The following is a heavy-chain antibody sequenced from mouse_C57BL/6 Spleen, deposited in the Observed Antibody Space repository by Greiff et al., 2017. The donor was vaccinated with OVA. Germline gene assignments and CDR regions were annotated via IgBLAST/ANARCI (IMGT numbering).Heavy chain of an antibody. J-gene: IGHJ1*03. D-gene: IGHD1-1*01. CDR3: ARDTTVGVFDV. CDR1: GYSITSGYY. V-gene: IGHV3-6*01. CDR2: ISYDGSN. Sequence: VQLKESGPGLVKPSQSLSLTCSVTGYSITSGYYWNWIRQFPGNKLEWMGYISYDGSNNYNPSLKNRISITRDTSKNQFFLKLNSVTTEDTATYYCARDTTVGVFDVWGTGTTVTVSS.